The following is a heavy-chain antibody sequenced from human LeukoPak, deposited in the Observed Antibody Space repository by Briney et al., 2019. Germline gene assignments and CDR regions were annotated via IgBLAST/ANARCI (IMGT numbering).Heavy chain of an antibody. D-gene: IGHD1-26*01. CDR2: IYTSGST. Sequence: SETLSLTCTVPGGSISSNYWSWIRQPAGKGLEWIGRIYTSGSTSYNPSLKSRVIMSEDTSKNQFSLKLSSVTAADTAVYYCARGGGSYLNNWFDPWGQGTLVTVSS. CDR1: GGSISSNY. V-gene: IGHV4-4*07. CDR3: ARGGGSYLNNWFDP. J-gene: IGHJ5*02.